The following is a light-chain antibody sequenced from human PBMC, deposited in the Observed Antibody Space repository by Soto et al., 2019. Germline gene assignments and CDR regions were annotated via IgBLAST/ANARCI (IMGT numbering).Light chain of an antibody. CDR1: QSVSSD. CDR3: QQFSSYPLT. CDR2: GAS. J-gene: IGKJ4*01. Sequence: IVMTQSPATLSVSPGDRVTLSCRASQSVSSDLAWYQQRPGQAPRLLIYGASARATGIPARFSGGGSGTDFTLTISRLEPEDFAVYYCQQFSSYPLTFGGGTKGEIK. V-gene: IGKV3-15*01.